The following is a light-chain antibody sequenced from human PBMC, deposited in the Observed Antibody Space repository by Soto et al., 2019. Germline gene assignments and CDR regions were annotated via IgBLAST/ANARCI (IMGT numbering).Light chain of an antibody. CDR2: DDS. V-gene: IGLV3-21*02. CDR3: QVWDTSSDHYV. CDR1: NIGSKS. J-gene: IGLJ1*01. Sequence: SYELTQPPSVSVAPGQTARITCGGNNIGSKSVHWYQQKPGQAPVLVVYDDSDRPSGIPERFSGSNSGNTATLTISRVEAADAAAHYCQVWDTSSDHYVFGTGTRSP.